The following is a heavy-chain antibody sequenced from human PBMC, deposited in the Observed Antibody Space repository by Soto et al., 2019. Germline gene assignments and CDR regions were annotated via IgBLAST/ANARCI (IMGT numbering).Heavy chain of an antibody. CDR1: GGSFSGYY. Sequence: QVQLQQWGAGLLKPTETLSLTCAVYGGSFSGYYWSWIRQPPGKGLEWIGEINHSGSTNYNPSLKNRVTISVDTSKNQFSLKLSSVTASDTAVYYCARGGIAVAGTDWFDPWGQGTLATVSS. CDR2: INHSGST. CDR3: ARGGIAVAGTDWFDP. D-gene: IGHD6-19*01. J-gene: IGHJ5*02. V-gene: IGHV4-34*01.